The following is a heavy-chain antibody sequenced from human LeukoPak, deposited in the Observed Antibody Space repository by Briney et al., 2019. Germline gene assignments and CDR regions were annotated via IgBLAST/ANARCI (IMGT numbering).Heavy chain of an antibody. CDR3: ARGNYDYVWGSYAYNWFDP. CDR1: GYTFTGYY. CDR2: NNPNSGGT. V-gene: IGHV1-2*02. J-gene: IGHJ5*02. Sequence: ASVKVSCKASGYTFTGYYMHWVRQAPGQGLEWMGWNNPNSGGTNYAQKFQGRVTMTRDTSISTAYMELSRLRSDDTAVYYCARGNYDYVWGSYAYNWFDPWGQGTLVTVSS. D-gene: IGHD3-16*01.